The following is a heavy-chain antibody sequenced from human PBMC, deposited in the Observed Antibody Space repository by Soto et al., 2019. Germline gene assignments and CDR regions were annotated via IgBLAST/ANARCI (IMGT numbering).Heavy chain of an antibody. CDR3: AKDPRYCSGGSCSAVYYYYYGMDV. CDR1: GFTFSSYA. Sequence: GGSLRLSCAASGFTFSSYAMSWVRQAPGKGLEWVSAISGSGGSTYYADSVKGRFTISRDNSKNTLYLQMNSLRAEDTAVYYCAKDPRYCSGGSCSAVYYYYYGMDVWGQGTTVTVSS. V-gene: IGHV3-23*01. J-gene: IGHJ6*02. D-gene: IGHD2-15*01. CDR2: ISGSGGST.